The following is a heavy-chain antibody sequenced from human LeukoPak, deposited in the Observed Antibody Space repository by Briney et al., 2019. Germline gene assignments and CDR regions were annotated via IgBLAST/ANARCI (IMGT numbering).Heavy chain of an antibody. CDR2: ISWNSGSI. D-gene: IGHD6-19*01. J-gene: IGHJ4*02. CDR1: GVTLDDYA. Sequence: GGSLRLSCAASGVTLDDYAMHWVRQAPGKGLEWVSGISWNSGSIGYADSVKGRFTISRGNAKNSLYLQMNSLRPENMALYYCAKATPGIAVTGSFDYWGQGTLVTVSS. V-gene: IGHV3-9*03. CDR3: AKATPGIAVTGSFDY.